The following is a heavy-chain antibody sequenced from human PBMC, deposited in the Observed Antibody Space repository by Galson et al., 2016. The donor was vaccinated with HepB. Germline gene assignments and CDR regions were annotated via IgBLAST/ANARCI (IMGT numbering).Heavy chain of an antibody. J-gene: IGHJ6*02. Sequence: SLRLSCAGSGFTFSNAWMSWVRQAPGKGLEWVGRIKSKTDGGTTDHAAPVPGRFTISRDDSKNTLYLQMNSLKIEDTAVYYCTRDTRYSKDPYYYYGMDVWGQGTTVTVSS. V-gene: IGHV3-15*01. D-gene: IGHD5-12*01. CDR2: IKSKTDGGTT. CDR1: GFTFSNAW. CDR3: TRDTRYSKDPYYYYGMDV.